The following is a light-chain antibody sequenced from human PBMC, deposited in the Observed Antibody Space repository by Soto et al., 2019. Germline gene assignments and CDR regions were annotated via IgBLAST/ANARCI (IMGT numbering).Light chain of an antibody. V-gene: IGKV1-27*01. CDR3: QNYNSAPPAGT. J-gene: IGKJ4*01. CDR2: ASS. CDR1: QGINNH. Sequence: DFQMTQAPSSLFASVGDRVTITCRASQGINNHLAWFQQKPGKVPKVLIYASSTLQSEGPSRFSGSGSGTDFTLTISSLQPEDVATYYCQNYNSAPPAGTFGGGTKVEIK.